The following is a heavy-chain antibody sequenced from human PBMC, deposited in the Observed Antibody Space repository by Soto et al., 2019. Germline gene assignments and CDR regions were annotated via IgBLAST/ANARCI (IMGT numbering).Heavy chain of an antibody. Sequence: GGSLRLSCAASGFAFRTYGMSWCAQAPGKGLEWMGNINQGGSDTYYVASVKGRFTISRDNANNSPYLQMNSLRAEDTAVYYCARLVEQYYYYYGMDVWGQGTTVTVSS. CDR3: ARLVEQYYYYYGMDV. CDR2: INQGGSDT. V-gene: IGHV3-7*01. D-gene: IGHD2-2*01. J-gene: IGHJ6*02. CDR1: GFAFRTYG.